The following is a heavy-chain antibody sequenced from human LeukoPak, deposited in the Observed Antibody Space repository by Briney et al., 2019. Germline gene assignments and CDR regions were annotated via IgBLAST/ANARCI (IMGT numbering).Heavy chain of an antibody. CDR2: INPNSGGT. J-gene: IGHJ6*02. D-gene: IGHD5-24*01. V-gene: IGHV1-2*04. Sequence: ASVKVSCKASGYTFTGYYMHWVRQAPGQGLEWMGWINPNSGGTNYAQKFQGWVTMTRDTSISTAYMELSRLRSDDTAVYYCARAWDGYNQGIYYGMDVWSQGTTVTVSS. CDR1: GYTFTGYY. CDR3: ARAWDGYNQGIYYGMDV.